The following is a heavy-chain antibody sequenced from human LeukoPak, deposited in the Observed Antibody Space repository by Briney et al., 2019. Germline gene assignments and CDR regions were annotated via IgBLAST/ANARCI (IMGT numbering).Heavy chain of an antibody. Sequence: SETLSLTCAVYGGSFSGYYWSWIRQPPGKGLEWIGEINHSGSTNYNPSLKSRVTISVDTSKNQFSLKLSSVTAADTAVYYCARDGAVATSPSFDYWGRETLVTVSS. CDR3: ARDGAVATSPSFDY. V-gene: IGHV4-34*01. J-gene: IGHJ4*02. CDR2: INHSGST. D-gene: IGHD5-12*01. CDR1: GGSFSGYY.